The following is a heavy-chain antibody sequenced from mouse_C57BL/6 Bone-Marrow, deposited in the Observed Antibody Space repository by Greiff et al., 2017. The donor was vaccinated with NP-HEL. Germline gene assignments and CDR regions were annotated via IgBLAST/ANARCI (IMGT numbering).Heavy chain of an antibody. J-gene: IGHJ2*01. Sequence: EVQGVESGGGLVQPGGSLSLSCAASGFTFTDYYMSWVRQPPGKALEWLGFIRNKANGYTTEYSASVKGRFTISRDNSQSILYLQMNALRAEDSATYYCARYLQLGGTHFDYWGQGTTLTVSS. CDR3: ARYLQLGGTHFDY. V-gene: IGHV7-3*01. D-gene: IGHD4-1*02. CDR1: GFTFTDYY. CDR2: IRNKANGYTT.